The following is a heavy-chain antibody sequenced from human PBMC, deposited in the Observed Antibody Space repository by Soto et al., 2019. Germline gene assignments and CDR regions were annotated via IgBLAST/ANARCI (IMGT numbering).Heavy chain of an antibody. Sequence: GGSLRLSCAASGFTFSSYSMNWVRQAPGKGLEWVSSISSSSSYIYYADSVKGRFTISRDNSKNTLYLQMNSLRAEDTAVYYCAKESDDYYDSSGSYGMDVWGQGTTVTVSS. J-gene: IGHJ6*02. CDR2: ISSSSSYI. V-gene: IGHV3-21*04. D-gene: IGHD3-22*01. CDR1: GFTFSSYS. CDR3: AKESDDYYDSSGSYGMDV.